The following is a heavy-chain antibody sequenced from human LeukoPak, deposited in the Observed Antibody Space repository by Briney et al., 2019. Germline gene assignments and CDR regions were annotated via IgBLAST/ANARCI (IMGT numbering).Heavy chain of an antibody. CDR2: IYYSGST. V-gene: IGHV4-59*08. CDR3: ARGNYYYYMDV. J-gene: IGHJ6*03. Sequence: PSETLSLTCTVSGGSISSYYWSWIRQPPGKGLEWIGYIYYSGSTNYNPSLKSRDTISVDTSKNQFSLKLSSVTAADTAVYYCARGNYYYYMDVWGKGTTVTVSS. CDR1: GGSISSYY.